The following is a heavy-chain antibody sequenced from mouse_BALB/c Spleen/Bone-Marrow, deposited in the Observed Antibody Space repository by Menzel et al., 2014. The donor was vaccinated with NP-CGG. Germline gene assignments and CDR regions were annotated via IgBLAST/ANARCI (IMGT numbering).Heavy chain of an antibody. CDR2: IYPGNSDT. J-gene: IGHJ4*01. CDR1: GYTFTSYW. Sequence: EVMLVESGTVLARPGASVKMSCKASGYTFTSYWMHWVKQRPGQGLEWIGAIYPGNSDTSYNQKFKGKAKLTAVTSTSTAYMELSSLTNEDSAVYYCTRVITAVLATRAIDYWGQGSSVTVSS. V-gene: IGHV1-5*01. D-gene: IGHD1-1*01. CDR3: TRVITAVLATRAIDY.